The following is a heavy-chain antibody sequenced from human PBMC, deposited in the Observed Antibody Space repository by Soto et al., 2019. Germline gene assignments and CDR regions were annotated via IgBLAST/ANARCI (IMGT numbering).Heavy chain of an antibody. D-gene: IGHD2-21*01. CDR3: AKDARVDGYWDFDC. CDR2: ISAYNGNT. Sequence: GASVKVSCKASGYTFTSYGISWVRQAPGQGLEWMGWISAYNGNTNYAQKFQGRVTITADESTSTAYMELSSLRSEDTAVYYCAKDARVDGYWDFDCWGQGTLVTVSS. V-gene: IGHV1-18*01. CDR1: GYTFTSYG. J-gene: IGHJ4*02.